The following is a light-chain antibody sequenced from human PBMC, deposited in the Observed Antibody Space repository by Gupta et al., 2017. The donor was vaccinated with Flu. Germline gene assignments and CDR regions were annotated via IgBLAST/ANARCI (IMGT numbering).Light chain of an antibody. V-gene: IGKV3-20*01. CDR3: QHHENSPNT. CDR1: QSFNSKY. J-gene: IGKJ2*01. Sequence: GTLSLSPGERATPSCRASQSFNSKYGAWYQQKPGQAPRLLIDGESSRATGIPDRFSGSGSGTDFTLTISRLEPEEVAVYYCQHHENSPNTLGRGTKFE. CDR2: GES.